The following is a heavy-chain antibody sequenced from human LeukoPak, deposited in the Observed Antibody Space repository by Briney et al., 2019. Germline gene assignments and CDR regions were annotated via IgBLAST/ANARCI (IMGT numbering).Heavy chain of an antibody. CDR2: IYGDGSFT. D-gene: IGHD6-19*01. CDR1: GFTFSNFW. J-gene: IGHJ4*02. Sequence: GGSLRLSCAASGFTFSNFWMHWVRQAPGKGLVWVALIYGDGSFTRYADSVKGRFTISRDNAKNTVYLQMNSLRVEDTAVYYCAREDSSARFDDWGQGTLVTVSS. V-gene: IGHV3-74*01. CDR3: AREDSSARFDD.